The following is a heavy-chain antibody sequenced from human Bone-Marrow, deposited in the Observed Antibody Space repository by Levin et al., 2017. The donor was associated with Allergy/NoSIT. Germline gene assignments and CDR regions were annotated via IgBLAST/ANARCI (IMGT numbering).Heavy chain of an antibody. J-gene: IGHJ4*02. CDR1: GLTLSDHY. D-gene: IGHD1-26*01. CDR3: TGVRGSGRAPVNY. Sequence: GESLKISCAASGLTLSDHYMDWVRQAPGKGLEWVARTRDKANSYTTEYAASVEGRFIISRDNSRSSLYLQMNTLRTEDTAVYYCTGVRGSGRAPVNYWGQGTLVTVSS. V-gene: IGHV3-72*01. CDR2: TRDKANSYTT.